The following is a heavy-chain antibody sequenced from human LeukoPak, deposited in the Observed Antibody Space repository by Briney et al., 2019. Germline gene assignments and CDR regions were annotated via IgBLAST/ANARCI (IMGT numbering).Heavy chain of an antibody. CDR2: ISPNSGGT. CDR1: GYTFTGYY. J-gene: IGHJ4*02. D-gene: IGHD2-2*01. V-gene: IGHV1-2*02. CDR3: ARGVWSSHNKEYFLDY. Sequence: ASVKVSCKASGYTFTGYYMHWVRQAPGQGLEWMGWISPNSGGTNYAQKFQGRVTMTRDTPISTAYMELSSLRSEDTAIYYCARGVWSSHNKEYFLDYWGQGTLVTVSS.